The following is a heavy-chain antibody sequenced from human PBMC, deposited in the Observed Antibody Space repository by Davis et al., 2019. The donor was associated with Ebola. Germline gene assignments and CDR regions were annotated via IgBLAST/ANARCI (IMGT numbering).Heavy chain of an antibody. V-gene: IGHV3-74*01. D-gene: IGHD1-26*01. CDR2: INRDESGT. CDR3: ARPSGSYPNHLFDY. Sequence: GESLKISCAASGFTFSNYWMHWVRQAPGKGLVWVSRINRDESGTTYADSVKGRFTISRDNAKNSLYLQMNSLRAEDTAVYYCARPSGSYPNHLFDYWGQGTLVTVSS. CDR1: GFTFSNYW. J-gene: IGHJ4*02.